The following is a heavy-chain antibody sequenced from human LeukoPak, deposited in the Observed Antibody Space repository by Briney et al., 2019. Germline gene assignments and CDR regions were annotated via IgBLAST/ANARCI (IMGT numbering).Heavy chain of an antibody. V-gene: IGHV3-23*01. CDR3: DIVVAASLGGGRDY. J-gene: IGHJ4*02. Sequence: GGPLRLSCAASGFTFSSYAMSWVRQAPGKGLEWVSAISGSGGSTYYADSVKGRFTISRDNSKNTLYLQMNSLRAEDTAVYYCDIVVAASLGGGRDYWGQGTLVTVSS. D-gene: IGHD2-15*01. CDR2: ISGSGGST. CDR1: GFTFSSYA.